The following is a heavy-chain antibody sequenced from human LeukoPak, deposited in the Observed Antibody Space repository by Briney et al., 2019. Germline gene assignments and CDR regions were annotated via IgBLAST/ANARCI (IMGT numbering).Heavy chain of an antibody. J-gene: IGHJ4*02. D-gene: IGHD6-13*01. Sequence: ASVTVSCTASGYTFTSYYMHWVRQAPGQGLEWMGIINPSGGSTSYAQKFQGRVTMTRDTSTSTVYMELSSLRSEDTAVYYCASQAPYSSSWYEVDYWGQGTLVTVSS. CDR1: GYTFTSYY. CDR3: ASQAPYSSSWYEVDY. V-gene: IGHV1-46*01. CDR2: INPSGGST.